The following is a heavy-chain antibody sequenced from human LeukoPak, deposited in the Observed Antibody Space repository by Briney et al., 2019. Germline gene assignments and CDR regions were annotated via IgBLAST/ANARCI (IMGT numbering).Heavy chain of an antibody. J-gene: IGHJ6*03. CDR1: GYTFTSYD. Sequence: ASVKVSCKASGYTFTSYDINWVRQATGQGLEWMGWMNPNSGYTGYAQKFQGRVTMTRDTSISTAYMELSRLRSDDTAVYYCAREGIRTGGNYYYYMDVWGKGTTVTVSS. V-gene: IGHV1-8*01. D-gene: IGHD1-1*01. CDR2: MNPNSGYT. CDR3: AREGIRTGGNYYYYMDV.